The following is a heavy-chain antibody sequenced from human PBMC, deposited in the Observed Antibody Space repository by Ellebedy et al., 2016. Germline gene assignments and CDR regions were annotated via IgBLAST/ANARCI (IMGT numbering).Heavy chain of an antibody. J-gene: IGHJ4*02. D-gene: IGHD1-26*01. CDR3: ARPVGAYTAFDY. V-gene: IGHV4-34*01. CDR2: INHSGST. CDR1: GGSFSGYY. Sequence: SETLSLXXAVYGGSFSGYYWSWIRQPPGKGLEWIGEINHSGSTNYNPSLKSRVTISVDTSKNQFSLKLSSVTAADTAVYYCARPVGAYTAFDYWGQGTLVTVSS.